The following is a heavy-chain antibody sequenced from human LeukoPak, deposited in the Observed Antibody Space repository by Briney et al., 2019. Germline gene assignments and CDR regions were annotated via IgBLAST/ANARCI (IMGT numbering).Heavy chain of an antibody. V-gene: IGHV4-39*01. Sequence: SETLSLTCSVSGGSISGYYWGWIRQPPGKGLEWIGSIYYSGSTYYNPSLKSRVTISVDTSKNQFSLKLSSVTAADTAVYYCARQTSSSWYYFDYWGQGTLVTVSS. CDR2: IYYSGST. CDR3: ARQTSSSWYYFDY. J-gene: IGHJ4*02. CDR1: GGSISGYY. D-gene: IGHD6-13*01.